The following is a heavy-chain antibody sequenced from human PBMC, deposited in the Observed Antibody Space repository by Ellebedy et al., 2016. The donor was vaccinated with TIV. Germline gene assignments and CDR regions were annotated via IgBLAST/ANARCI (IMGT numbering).Heavy chain of an antibody. CDR3: ATGGRLSATRGLNWPFDY. CDR1: GYTFPGYY. V-gene: IGHV1-2*02. CDR2: INPNSGAT. J-gene: IGHJ4*02. Sequence: AASVKVSCKAAGYTFPGYYMHWVRQAPGQGLEWMGWINPNSGATNYTQELHGRVPFTRDTSISTAYLELRSLTSDDTAVYYCATGGRLSATRGLNWPFDYWGQGTLVSVS. D-gene: IGHD3-10*01.